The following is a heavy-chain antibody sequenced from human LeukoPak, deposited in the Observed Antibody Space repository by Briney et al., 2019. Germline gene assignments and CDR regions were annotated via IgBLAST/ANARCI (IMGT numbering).Heavy chain of an antibody. CDR2: IYYSGST. Sequence: SETLSLTCTVSGGSISSYYWSWIRQPPGKGLEWIGYIYYSGSTYYNPSLKSRVTISVDTSKNQFSLKLSSVTAADTAVYYSARLSVVAAFIDYWGQGTLVTVSS. J-gene: IGHJ4*02. V-gene: IGHV4-59*12. CDR1: GGSISSYY. D-gene: IGHD2-15*01. CDR3: ARLSVVAAFIDY.